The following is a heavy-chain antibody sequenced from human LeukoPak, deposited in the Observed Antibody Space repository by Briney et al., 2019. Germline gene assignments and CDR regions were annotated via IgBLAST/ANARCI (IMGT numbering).Heavy chain of an antibody. D-gene: IGHD3-3*01. J-gene: IGHJ6*03. CDR3: AKTSLSDASGHYYYMDV. Sequence: GGSLRLSCAAYGFTFSNYAMSWVRQAPGKGLEWVSAISDSGGDTYHADSVKGRFTISRDNSQNTVSLQVNNLRTEDTALYYCAKTSLSDASGHYYYMDVWGKGTTVTVSS. CDR2: ISDSGGDT. CDR1: GFTFSNYA. V-gene: IGHV3-23*01.